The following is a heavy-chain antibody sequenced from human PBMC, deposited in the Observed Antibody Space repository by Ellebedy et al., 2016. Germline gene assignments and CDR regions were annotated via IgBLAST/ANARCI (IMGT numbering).Heavy chain of an antibody. CDR1: GFAFRNFF. CDR2: ISGGGDIT. J-gene: IGHJ4*02. CDR3: RQGHYANY. Sequence: GGSLRLSXVASGFAFRNFFMTWVRQAPGGGLEWVSTISGGGDITVSADSVKGRFTISRDNSRNTLYLQMNRLRAEDTAVYYCRQGHYANYWGQGTLVTVSS. V-gene: IGHV3-23*01. D-gene: IGHD4-17*01.